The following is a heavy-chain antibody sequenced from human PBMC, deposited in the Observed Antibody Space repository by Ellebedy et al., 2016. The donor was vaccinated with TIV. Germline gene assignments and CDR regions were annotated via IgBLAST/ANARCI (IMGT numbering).Heavy chain of an antibody. CDR3: ARAPRITMIRGMERGAFDI. CDR2: IYYSGST. D-gene: IGHD3-22*01. V-gene: IGHV4-59*01. J-gene: IGHJ3*02. CDR1: GGSISSYY. Sequence: MPSETLSLTCTVSGGSISSYYWSWIRQPPGKGLEWIGYIYYSGSTNYNPSLKSRVTITVDTSKNQFSLKLSSVTAADTAVYYCARAPRITMIRGMERGAFDIWGQGTMVTVSS.